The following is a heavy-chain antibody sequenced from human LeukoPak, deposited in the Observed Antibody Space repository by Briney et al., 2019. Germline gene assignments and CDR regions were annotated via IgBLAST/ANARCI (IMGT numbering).Heavy chain of an antibody. CDR3: ARQVLTGYVYFDY. Sequence: SETLSLTCTVSGGSISSYYWSWIRQPPGKGLEWIGYIYYSGSTNYNPSLKSRVTISVDTSKNQFSLKLSSETAADTAVYYCARQVLTGYVYFDYWGQGTLVTVSS. J-gene: IGHJ4*02. CDR1: GGSISSYY. V-gene: IGHV4-59*08. D-gene: IGHD3-9*01. CDR2: IYYSGST.